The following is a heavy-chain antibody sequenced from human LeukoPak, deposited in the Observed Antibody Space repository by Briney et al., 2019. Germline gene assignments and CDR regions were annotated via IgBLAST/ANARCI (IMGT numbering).Heavy chain of an antibody. CDR1: GYTFSSYH. V-gene: IGHV1-46*01. CDR2: INPSGGRT. D-gene: IGHD3-10*01. J-gene: IGHJ6*03. CDR3: ARDSAGIISRDYYYYYIDV. Sequence: ASVKVSCKASGYTFSSYHMHWVRQAPGQGLEWVGIINPSGGRTTYAQKFQGRVTMTRDTSTSTVYMELSILRSEDTAVYYCARDSAGIISRDYYYYYIDVWGKGTTVTVSS.